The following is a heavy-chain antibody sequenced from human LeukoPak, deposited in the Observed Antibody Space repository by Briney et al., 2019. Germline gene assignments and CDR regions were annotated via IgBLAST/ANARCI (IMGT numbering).Heavy chain of an antibody. CDR2: MYPSGST. V-gene: IGHV4-38-2*01. Sequence: SETLSLTCAVSGYSISSGYYWGWVRHPPGKGLEWIGSMYPSGSTYYNPSLKSRVTISVDTSKNQFSLKLTSVTAADTAVYFCARTQSSGIVGATTQFEYWGQGTLVTVSS. CDR3: ARTQSSGIVGATTQFEY. J-gene: IGHJ4*02. D-gene: IGHD1-26*01. CDR1: GYSISSGYY.